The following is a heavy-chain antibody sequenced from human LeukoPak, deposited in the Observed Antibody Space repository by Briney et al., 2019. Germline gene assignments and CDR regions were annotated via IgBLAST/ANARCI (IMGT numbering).Heavy chain of an antibody. CDR3: ARGLGYCSGGSCYLTYYYYGMDV. Sequence: GASVKVSCKASGYTFTSYDINWVRQATGQGLEWMGGIIPIFGTANYAQKFQGRVTITADESTSTAYMELSSLRSEDTAVYYCARGLGYCSGGSCYLTYYYYGMDVWGQGTTVTVSS. V-gene: IGHV1-69*13. D-gene: IGHD2-15*01. CDR1: GYTFTSYD. J-gene: IGHJ6*02. CDR2: IIPIFGTA.